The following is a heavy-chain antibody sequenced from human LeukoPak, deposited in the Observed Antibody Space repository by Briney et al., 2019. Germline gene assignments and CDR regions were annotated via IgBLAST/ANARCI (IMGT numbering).Heavy chain of an antibody. V-gene: IGHV3-30*03. Sequence: GGSLRLSCAASGFTFSSYDMHWVRQAPGKGLEWVTVISYDGSNKYYGDSVKGRFTISRDSAKNSLYLQMNSLRAEDTAMYYCARVITGTTWAPDYWGQGTLVTVSS. CDR2: ISYDGSNK. D-gene: IGHD1-20*01. CDR1: GFTFSSYD. CDR3: ARVITGTTWAPDY. J-gene: IGHJ4*02.